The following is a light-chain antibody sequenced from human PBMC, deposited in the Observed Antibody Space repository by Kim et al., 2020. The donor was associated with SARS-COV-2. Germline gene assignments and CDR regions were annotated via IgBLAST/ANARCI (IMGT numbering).Light chain of an antibody. V-gene: IGKV1-33*01. J-gene: IGKJ4*01. CDR2: DAS. CDR1: QDISHY. CDR3: QQYDDLFALT. Sequence: SVGDRVTITCQASQDISHYLNWYQQKPGKAPKLLIYDASNLQTGVPSRFSGTGSGTDFTFTISSLQPEDLATYYCQQYDDLFALTFGGGTKVDIK.